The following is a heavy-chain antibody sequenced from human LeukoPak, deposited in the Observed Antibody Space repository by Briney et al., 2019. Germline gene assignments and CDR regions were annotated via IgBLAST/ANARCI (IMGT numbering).Heavy chain of an antibody. J-gene: IGHJ3*02. CDR1: GGSISSYY. Sequence: SGTLSLTCTVSGGSISSYYWSWIRQPPGKGLEWIGYIYYSGSTNYNPSLKSRVTISVDTSKNQFSLKLSSVTAADTAVYYCARGIADFWSRLGAFDIWGQGTMVTVSS. V-gene: IGHV4-59*08. CDR2: IYYSGST. D-gene: IGHD3-3*01. CDR3: ARGIADFWSRLGAFDI.